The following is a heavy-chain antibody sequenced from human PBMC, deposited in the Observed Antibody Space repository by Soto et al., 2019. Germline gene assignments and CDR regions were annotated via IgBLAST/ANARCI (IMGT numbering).Heavy chain of an antibody. V-gene: IGHV4-59*08. CDR1: GGSISSYY. D-gene: IGHD5-12*01. CDR3: ARLGDGYNYDFGGYFDY. Sequence: PSETLSLTCTAYGGSISSYYWSWIRQPPGKGLEWIGYIYYSGSTNYNPSLKSRVTISVDTSKNHFSLKLSSVTAADTAVYYCARLGDGYNYDFGGYFDYWGQGTLVTVSS. CDR2: IYYSGST. J-gene: IGHJ4*02.